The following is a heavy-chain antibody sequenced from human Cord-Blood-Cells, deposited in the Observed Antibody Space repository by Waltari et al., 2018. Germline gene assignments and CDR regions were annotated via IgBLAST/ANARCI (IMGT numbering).Heavy chain of an antibody. CDR1: GGSLSGYY. D-gene: IGHD6-13*01. V-gene: IGHV4-34*01. CDR3: ATGSSWPKKGFDY. Sequence: QVQLQQWGAGLLKPSETLSLTCAVYGGSLSGYYWSWIRQPPGKGLEWIGEINHSGSTTYSPSLKSRVTISVDTSKNQFSLKLSSVTAADTAVYYCATGSSWPKKGFDYWGQGTLVTVSS. CDR2: INHSGST. J-gene: IGHJ4*02.